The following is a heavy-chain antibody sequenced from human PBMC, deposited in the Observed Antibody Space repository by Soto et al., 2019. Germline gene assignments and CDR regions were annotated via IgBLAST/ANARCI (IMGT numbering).Heavy chain of an antibody. CDR1: GLTFSDYY. J-gene: IGHJ4*02. D-gene: IGHD6-6*01. CDR2: ISSSGSTI. Sequence: GGSLRLSCAASGLTFSDYYMSWIRQAPGKGLEWVSYISSSGSTIYYADSVKGRFTISRDNAKNSLYLQMNSLRAEDTAVYYCARTLIAARLPPTFFDYWGQGTLVTVSS. V-gene: IGHV3-11*04. CDR3: ARTLIAARLPPTFFDY.